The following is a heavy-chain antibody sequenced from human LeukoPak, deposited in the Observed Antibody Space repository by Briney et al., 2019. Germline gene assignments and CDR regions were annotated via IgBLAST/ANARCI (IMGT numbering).Heavy chain of an antibody. J-gene: IGHJ4*02. Sequence: ASETLSLTCTVSGGSISSSSYYWGWIRQPPGKGLEWIGSIYYSGSTYYNPSLKSRVTISVDTSKNQFSLKLSSVTAADTAVYYCARDMLRRFDYWGQGTLVTVSS. CDR3: ARDMLRRFDY. D-gene: IGHD2-8*01. CDR1: GGSISSSSYY. CDR2: IYYSGST. V-gene: IGHV4-39*02.